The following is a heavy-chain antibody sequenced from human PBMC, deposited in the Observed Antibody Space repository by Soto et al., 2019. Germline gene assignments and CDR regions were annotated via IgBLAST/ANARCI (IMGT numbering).Heavy chain of an antibody. CDR2: IWYDGSNK. V-gene: IGHV3-33*01. Sequence: GESLKISCAASGFTFSSYGMHWVRQAPGKGLEWVAVIWYDGSNKYYADSVKGRFTISRDNSKNTLYLQMNSLRAEDTAVYYCARQAAAAHGDHWGQGTLVTVSS. CDR1: GFTFSSYG. D-gene: IGHD6-13*01. CDR3: ARQAAAAHGDH. J-gene: IGHJ5*02.